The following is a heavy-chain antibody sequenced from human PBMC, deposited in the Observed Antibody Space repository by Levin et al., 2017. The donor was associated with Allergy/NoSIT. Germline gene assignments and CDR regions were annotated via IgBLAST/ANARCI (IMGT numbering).Heavy chain of an antibody. CDR1: GFSLRDYG. CDR3: ARGVPISGVVAYLDA. J-gene: IGHJ4*02. CDR2: IWYDGTNK. D-gene: IGHD3-3*01. V-gene: IGHV3-33*01. Sequence: PGGSLRLSCATSGFSLRDYGMHWVRRAPGKGLEWLAVIWYDGTNKYYLDSLEGRFAVSRDTSTNSVSLHMAGLRVDDTAVYYCARGVPISGVVAYLDAWGQGTLVTVSS.